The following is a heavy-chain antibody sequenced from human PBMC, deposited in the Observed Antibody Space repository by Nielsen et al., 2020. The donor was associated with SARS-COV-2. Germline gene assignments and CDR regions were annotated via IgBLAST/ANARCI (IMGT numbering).Heavy chain of an antibody. J-gene: IGHJ4*02. D-gene: IGHD3-3*01. V-gene: IGHV3-48*02. Sequence: GESLKISCAASGFTFSSYSMNWVRQAPGKGLEWVSYISSSSSTIYYADSVKGRFTISRDNAKNSLYLQMNSLRDEDTAVYYCARSPIWSGYYMVDYWGQGTLVTVSS. CDR2: ISSSSSTI. CDR1: GFTFSSYS. CDR3: ARSPIWSGYYMVDY.